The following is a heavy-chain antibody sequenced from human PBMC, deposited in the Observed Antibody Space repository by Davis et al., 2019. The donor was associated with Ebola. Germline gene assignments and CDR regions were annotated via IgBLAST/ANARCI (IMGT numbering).Heavy chain of an antibody. CDR2: LWSGGLNT. CDR1: GFAFASYS. V-gene: IGHV3-23*03. CDR3: VKDPYADFHDGAY. J-gene: IGHJ4*02. D-gene: IGHD4/OR15-4a*01. Sequence: GESLKISCAASGFAFASYSMNWVRQAPGKGLQWVSGLWSGGLNTYYADSVKGRFTVSRDNSRNTLYLQMNSLRVDDTAVYSCVKDPYADFHDGAYWGQGTLVTVSS.